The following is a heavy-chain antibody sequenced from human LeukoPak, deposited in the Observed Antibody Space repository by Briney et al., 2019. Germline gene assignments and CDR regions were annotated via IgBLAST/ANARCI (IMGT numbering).Heavy chain of an antibody. CDR3: ASSDSGSPRD. J-gene: IGHJ4*02. V-gene: IGHV1-69*13. Sequence: SVKVSCKASGDTFSSYTISWVRQAPGQGLEWMGGIIPIFGTANYAQKFQGRVTITADESTSTAYMELSSLRSEDTAVYYCASSDSGSPRDWGQGTLVTVSS. CDR2: IIPIFGTA. D-gene: IGHD1-26*01. CDR1: GDTFSSYT.